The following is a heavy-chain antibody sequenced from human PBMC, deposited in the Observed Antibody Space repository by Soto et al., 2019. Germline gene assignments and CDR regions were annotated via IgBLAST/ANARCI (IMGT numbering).Heavy chain of an antibody. Sequence: SETLSLTCPVSGGSISSGDYYWSWIRQPPGKGLEWIGYIYYSGSTYYNPSLKSRVTISVDTSKNQFSLKLSSVTAADTAVYYCARDYYDSSGYYRFDYWGQGTLVTVSS. CDR3: ARDYYDSSGYYRFDY. CDR2: IYYSGST. CDR1: GGSISSGDYY. D-gene: IGHD3-22*01. J-gene: IGHJ4*02. V-gene: IGHV4-30-4*01.